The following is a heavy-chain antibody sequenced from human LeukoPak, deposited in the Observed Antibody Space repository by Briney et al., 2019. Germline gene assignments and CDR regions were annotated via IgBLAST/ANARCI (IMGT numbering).Heavy chain of an antibody. V-gene: IGHV3-23*01. CDR1: GFIFSNYL. CDR2: ITHDAETT. Sequence: GVSLRLSCAASGFIFSNYLMTWVRQAPGKGLDWVSSITHDAETTLYADSVKGRFTISRDNSKNPLYLQMNSLRDDDTAIYYCAKVGSLRGTSSPDYWGQGTLVTVSS. CDR3: AKVGSLRGTSSPDY. J-gene: IGHJ4*02. D-gene: IGHD6-6*01.